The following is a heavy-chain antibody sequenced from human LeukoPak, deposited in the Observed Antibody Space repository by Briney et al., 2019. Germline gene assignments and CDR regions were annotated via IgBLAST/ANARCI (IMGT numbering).Heavy chain of an antibody. D-gene: IGHD6-6*01. CDR3: ARYSSSSRVRYFDY. CDR2: IYYSGST. Sequence: SETLSLTCTVSGGSISSSSYYWGWIRQPPGKGLEWIGSIYYSGSTYYNPSLKSRVTISVDTSKNQFSLKLSSVTAADTAVYYCARYSSSSRVRYFDYWGQGTLVTVSS. J-gene: IGHJ4*02. CDR1: GGSISSSSYY. V-gene: IGHV4-39*07.